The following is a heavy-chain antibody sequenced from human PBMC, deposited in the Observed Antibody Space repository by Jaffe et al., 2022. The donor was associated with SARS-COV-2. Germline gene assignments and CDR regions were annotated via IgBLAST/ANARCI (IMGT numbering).Heavy chain of an antibody. CDR2: IRSETYGGAA. CDR1: GFTFVDYG. Sequence: EVHLVDSGGDLLQPGRSLRLSCTASGFTFVDYGMGWFRRAPGKGLEWVAFIRSETYGGAAEYAASVKGRFTISRDDSKSIAYLQMNSLKTDDTAVYYCARGDTVVNAKYYFDYWGQGTLVTVSS. V-gene: IGHV3-49*03. D-gene: IGHD2-2*01. J-gene: IGHJ4*02. CDR3: ARGDTVVNAKYYFDY.